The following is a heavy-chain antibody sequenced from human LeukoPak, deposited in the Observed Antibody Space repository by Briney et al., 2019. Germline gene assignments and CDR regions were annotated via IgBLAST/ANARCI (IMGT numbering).Heavy chain of an antibody. CDR3: ARAASPAPIPTFFDY. D-gene: IGHD3-16*01. CDR2: INPNSGGT. J-gene: IGHJ4*02. CDR1: GYTFTNYG. Sequence: ASVKVSCKASGYTFTNYGISWVRQAPGQGLEWMGWINPNSGGTNYAQKFQGRVTMTRDTSISTAYMELSRLRSDDTAVYYCARAASPAPIPTFFDYWGQGTLVTVSS. V-gene: IGHV1-2*02.